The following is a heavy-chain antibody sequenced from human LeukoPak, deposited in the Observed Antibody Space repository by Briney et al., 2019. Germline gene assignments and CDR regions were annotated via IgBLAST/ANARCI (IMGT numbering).Heavy chain of an antibody. D-gene: IGHD6-25*01. Sequence: PSGTLSLTSAGPGGSTSSSHWCSWVRQPPGKGLEWIGEIHQTGSTNYNPSLRSRASISLDKAKNQFTLNLNSVTAADTAVYYRANSDYYMLDHWGQGILVTVSS. CDR2: IHQTGST. V-gene: IGHV4-4*02. CDR1: GGSTSSSHW. CDR3: ANSDYYMLDH. J-gene: IGHJ4*02.